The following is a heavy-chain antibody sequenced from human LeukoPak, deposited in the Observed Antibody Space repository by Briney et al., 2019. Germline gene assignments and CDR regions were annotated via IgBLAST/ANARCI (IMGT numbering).Heavy chain of an antibody. Sequence: SETLSLTCAVSGGSISSGGYSWSWIRQPPGKGLEWIGYIYHSGSTYYNPSLKSRVTISVDRSKNQFSLKLSSVTAADTAVYYCARGRIAAPGHYYYYMDVWGKGTTVTVSS. V-gene: IGHV4-30-2*01. D-gene: IGHD6-13*01. J-gene: IGHJ6*03. CDR2: IYHSGST. CDR1: GGSISSGGYS. CDR3: ARGRIAAPGHYYYYMDV.